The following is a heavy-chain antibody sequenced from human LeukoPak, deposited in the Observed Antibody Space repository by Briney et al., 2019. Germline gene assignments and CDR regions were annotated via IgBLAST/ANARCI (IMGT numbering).Heavy chain of an antibody. CDR3: ARVSGWLRFYYFDY. CDR2: IWYDGSNK. Sequence: PGGSLRLSCAASGFTFSSYWMSWVRQAPGKGLEWVAVIWYDGSNKYYADSVKGRFTISRDNSKNTLYLQMNSLRAEDTAVYYCARVSGWLRFYYFDYWGQGTLVTVSS. J-gene: IGHJ4*02. CDR1: GFTFSSYW. D-gene: IGHD5-12*01. V-gene: IGHV3-33*08.